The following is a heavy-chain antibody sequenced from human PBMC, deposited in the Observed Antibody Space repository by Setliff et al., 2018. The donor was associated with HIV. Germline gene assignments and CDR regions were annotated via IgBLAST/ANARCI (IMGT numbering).Heavy chain of an antibody. V-gene: IGHV1-69*05. Sequence: AASVKVSCKASGDSLSNYVITWVRRAPGQGLEWMGGIVPLFGTTNYAQNFQGRLTITTDQIMTTAYMELTSLRSEDTAVYYCASGSGYCTKGDCYIGVHRTPDKYYFDYWGQGTLVTVSS. CDR2: IVPLFGTT. CDR1: GDSLSNYV. D-gene: IGHD2-8*01. CDR3: ASGSGYCTKGDCYIGVHRTPDKYYFDY. J-gene: IGHJ4*02.